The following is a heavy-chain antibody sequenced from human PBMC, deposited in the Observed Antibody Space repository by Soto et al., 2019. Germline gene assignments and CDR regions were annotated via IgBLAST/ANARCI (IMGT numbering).Heavy chain of an antibody. CDR1: GGTFSNYA. Sequence: QVRLVQSGAEVKKPGSSVKVSCKASGGTFSNYANAWLRQAPEQGLEWMGGIILPFGTPNYAQKFQGRVTISADESMTTAYMEMSGLTSEDTAVYYCARGPEYEGYFDYWGRGTLVTVSS. V-gene: IGHV1-69*12. CDR2: IILPFGTP. CDR3: ARGPEYEGYFDY. D-gene: IGHD3-3*01. J-gene: IGHJ4*02.